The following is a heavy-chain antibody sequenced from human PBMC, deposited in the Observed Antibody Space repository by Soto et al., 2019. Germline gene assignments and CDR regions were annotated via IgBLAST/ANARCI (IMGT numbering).Heavy chain of an antibody. D-gene: IGHD2-2*01. V-gene: IGHV1-2*04. CDR1: GYTFTGYY. J-gene: IGHJ5*02. CDR3: ARGGYCSSTSCYEDWFDP. Sequence: ASVKVSCKASGYTFTGYYMHWVRQAPGQGLEWMGWISPNSGGTNYAQKFQGWVTMTRDTSISTAYMELSRLRSDDTAVYYCARGGYCSSTSCYEDWFDPWGQGTLVTVSS. CDR2: ISPNSGGT.